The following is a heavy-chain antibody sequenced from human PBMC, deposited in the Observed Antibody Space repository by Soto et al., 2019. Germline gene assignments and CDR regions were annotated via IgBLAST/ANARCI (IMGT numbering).Heavy chain of an antibody. CDR1: GASIISLDYY. J-gene: IGHJ5*02. CDR2: IYHTAAT. V-gene: IGHV4-30-4*01. D-gene: IGHD3-10*01. CDR3: ARGAVVSLVRVVMGVNGFDP. Sequence: QVQLQESGPGLVRPSQTLSLTCTVSGASIISLDYYWTWIRQPPGKGLEWIGHIYHTAATYYNPSLESRVVMSVDTSNNQFSLKLSSVTAADTVVFCCARGAVVSLVRVVMGVNGFDPWGQGTLVTVSS.